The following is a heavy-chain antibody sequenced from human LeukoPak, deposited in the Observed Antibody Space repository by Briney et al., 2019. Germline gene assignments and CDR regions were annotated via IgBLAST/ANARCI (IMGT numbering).Heavy chain of an antibody. Sequence: GRSLRLSCAASGFTFSSYGMHWVRQAPGKGLEWVAVISYDGSNKYYADSVKGRFTISRDNSKNTLHLQMNSLRAGDTAVYYCAKVDRSGWYGLGYWGQGTLVTVSS. D-gene: IGHD6-19*01. CDR3: AKVDRSGWYGLGY. CDR2: ISYDGSNK. J-gene: IGHJ4*02. CDR1: GFTFSSYG. V-gene: IGHV3-30*18.